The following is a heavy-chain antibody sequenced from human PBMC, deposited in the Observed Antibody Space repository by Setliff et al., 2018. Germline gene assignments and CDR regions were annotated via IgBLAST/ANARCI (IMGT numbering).Heavy chain of an antibody. CDR1: GGSISSYY. J-gene: IGHJ6*02. CDR2: MYYSGST. D-gene: IGHD3-22*01. V-gene: IGHV4-59*01. Sequence: SETLSLTCTVSGGSISSYYWSWIRQPPGKGLEWIGYMYYSGSTNYNPSLKSRVTISVDTSKNQFSLKLSSVTAADTAVYYCARGGGYYFGYYYYGMDVWGQGTTVTVSS. CDR3: ARGGGYYFGYYYYGMDV.